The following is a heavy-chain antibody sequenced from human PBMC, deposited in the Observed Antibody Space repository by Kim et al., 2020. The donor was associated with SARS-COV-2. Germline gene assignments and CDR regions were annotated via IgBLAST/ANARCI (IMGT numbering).Heavy chain of an antibody. V-gene: IGHV3-30*18. J-gene: IGHJ4*01. CDR3: AKLYCSSTSCYGGFDY. CDR1: GFTFSSYG. Sequence: GGSLRLSCAASGFTFSSYGMHWVRQAPGKGLEWVAVISYDGSNKYYADSVKGRFTISRDNSKNTLYLQMNSLRAEDTAVYYCAKLYCSSTSCYGGFDYWG. CDR2: ISYDGSNK. D-gene: IGHD2-2*01.